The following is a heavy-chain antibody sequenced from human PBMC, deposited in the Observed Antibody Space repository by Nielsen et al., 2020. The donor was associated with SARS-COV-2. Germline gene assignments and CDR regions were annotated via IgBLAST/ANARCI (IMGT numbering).Heavy chain of an antibody. D-gene: IGHD3-3*01. V-gene: IGHV4-31*03. Sequence: TLSLTCTVSGGSINSGGYYWSWIRQQPGKGLEWTGYINYSGSTYYNPSPKRRVTITVDTSKNQFSLKLSSVTAADTAVYYCARHHYVTFFGVVIIGWFDPWGQGTLVTVSS. J-gene: IGHJ5*02. CDR2: INYSGST. CDR3: ARHHYVTFFGVVIIGWFDP. CDR1: GGSINSGGYY.